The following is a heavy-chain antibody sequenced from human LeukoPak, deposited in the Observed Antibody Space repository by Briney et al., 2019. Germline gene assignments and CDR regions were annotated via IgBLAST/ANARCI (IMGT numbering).Heavy chain of an antibody. CDR2: ISGSGGST. CDR3: AKESDSSGYYWGAFDI. D-gene: IGHD3-22*01. CDR1: GFTFSSYA. V-gene: IGHV3-23*01. Sequence: GGSLRLSCAASGFTFSSYAMSWVRQAPGKRLEWVSAISGSGGSTYYADSVKGRFTISRDNSKNTLYLQMNSLRAEDTAVYYCAKESDSSGYYWGAFDIWGQGTMVTVSS. J-gene: IGHJ3*02.